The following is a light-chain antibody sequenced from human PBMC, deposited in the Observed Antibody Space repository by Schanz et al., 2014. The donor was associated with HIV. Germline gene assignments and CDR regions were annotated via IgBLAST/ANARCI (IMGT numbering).Light chain of an antibody. CDR3: AAWDDSLNGVI. Sequence: QSVLTQPPSASGTPGQRVTISCSGSSSNIGSNYVYWYQQYPGTAPKLIISRSDQRPSGISDRFSGSRSGTSASLAIRGLRSEDEADYYCAAWDDSLNGVIFGGGTKVTVL. CDR1: SSNIGSNY. CDR2: RSD. V-gene: IGLV1-47*01. J-gene: IGLJ2*01.